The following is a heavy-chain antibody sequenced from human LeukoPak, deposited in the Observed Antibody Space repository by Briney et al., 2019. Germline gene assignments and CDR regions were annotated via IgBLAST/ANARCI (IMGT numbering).Heavy chain of an antibody. CDR2: IYYNGAT. CDR3: ARDGIAATGLTFDY. V-gene: IGHV4-30-4*01. D-gene: IGHD6-13*01. J-gene: IGHJ4*02. CDR1: GGSISSDNYS. Sequence: SQTLSLTCTVSGGSISSDNYSWSWIRHHPRKGLEWIGYIYYNGATYYNPSLQSQVTISIDPSNNPFSLKLSSVTAADTAVYYCARDGIAATGLTFDYWGQGTLVTVST.